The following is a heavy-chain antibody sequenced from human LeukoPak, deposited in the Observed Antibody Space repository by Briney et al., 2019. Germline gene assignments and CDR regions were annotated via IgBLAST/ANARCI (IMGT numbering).Heavy chain of an antibody. J-gene: IGHJ3*02. CDR2: ISSSGSTI. V-gene: IGHV3-48*03. CDR1: GFTFSSYE. D-gene: IGHD3-22*01. Sequence: PGGSLRLSCAASGFTFSSYEMNWVRQAPGKGLEWVSYISSSGSTIYYADSVKGRFTISRDNAKNSLYLQMNSLRAEDTAVYYCAKVFQIDYYDSSGYYYSAFDIWGQGTMVTVSS. CDR3: AKVFQIDYYDSSGYYYSAFDI.